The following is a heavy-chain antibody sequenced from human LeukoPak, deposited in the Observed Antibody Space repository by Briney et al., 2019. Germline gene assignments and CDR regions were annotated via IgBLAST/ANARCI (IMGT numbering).Heavy chain of an antibody. D-gene: IGHD3-22*01. CDR3: AKDHDSSGYYRYYFDY. CDR2: ISYDGSNK. CDR1: GFTFSSYG. J-gene: IGHJ4*02. Sequence: GGSLRLSCAASGFTFSSYGMHWVRQAPGKWLEWVAVISYDGSNKYYADSVKGRFTISRDNSKNTLYLQMNSLRAEDTAVYYCAKDHDSSGYYRYYFDYWGQGTLVTVSS. V-gene: IGHV3-30*18.